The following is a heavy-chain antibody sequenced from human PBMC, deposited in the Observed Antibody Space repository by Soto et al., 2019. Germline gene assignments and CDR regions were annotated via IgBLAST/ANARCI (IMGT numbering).Heavy chain of an antibody. Sequence: EVQLLESGGGLVQPGGSLRLSCVGSGFFFSSHMMTWVRQAPGKGLEWVSSFSATSENTYYADSVRGRFTISRDNSKNTLFLQMNSLTAEDTAMYYCAKARDQQWVRLPFDYWGQGILVIVSS. V-gene: IGHV3-23*01. D-gene: IGHD6-19*01. CDR1: GFFFSSHM. CDR3: AKARDQQWVRLPFDY. CDR2: FSATSENT. J-gene: IGHJ4*02.